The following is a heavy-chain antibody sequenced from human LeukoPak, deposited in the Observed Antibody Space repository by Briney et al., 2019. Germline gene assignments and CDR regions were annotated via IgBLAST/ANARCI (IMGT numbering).Heavy chain of an antibody. CDR3: AKWPFNDFWSGYLGA. CDR1: GFTFSTFW. D-gene: IGHD3-3*01. Sequence: GGSLRLSCTASGFTFSTFWMTWVRPAPGEGLEWVAIIKEDGSEKYYVDSVKGRFTISRDNAKNSLYLQMDSLRAEDTAVYYCAKWPFNDFWSGYLGAWGQGTLVTVSS. J-gene: IGHJ5*02. CDR2: IKEDGSEK. V-gene: IGHV3-7*01.